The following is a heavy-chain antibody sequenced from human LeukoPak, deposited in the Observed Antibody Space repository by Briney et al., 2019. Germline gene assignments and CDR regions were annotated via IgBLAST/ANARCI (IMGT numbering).Heavy chain of an antibody. V-gene: IGHV3-30-3*01. CDR1: GFTFSSYA. Sequence: GGSLRLSCAASGFTFSSYAMHWVRQAPGKGLEWVAVISYDGSNKYYADSVKGRFTISRDNSKNTLYLQMNSLRAEDAAVYCCARGYYYDTSQLDYWGQGTLVTVSS. J-gene: IGHJ4*02. CDR3: ARGYYYDTSQLDY. D-gene: IGHD3-22*01. CDR2: ISYDGSNK.